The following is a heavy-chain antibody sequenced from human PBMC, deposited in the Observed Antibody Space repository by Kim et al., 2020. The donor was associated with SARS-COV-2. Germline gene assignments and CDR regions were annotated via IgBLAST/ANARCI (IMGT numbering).Heavy chain of an antibody. CDR1: GFTFGDYA. CDR2: ISWNSGSI. V-gene: IGHV3-9*01. J-gene: IGHJ4*02. CDR3: AKVAYNWNYYPAFPFDY. D-gene: IGHD1-7*01. Sequence: GGSLRLSCAASGFTFGDYAMHWVRQAPGKGLEWVSGISWNSGSIGYADSVKGRFTISRDNAKNSLYLQMNSLRAEDTALYYCAKVAYNWNYYPAFPFDYWGQGTLVTVSS.